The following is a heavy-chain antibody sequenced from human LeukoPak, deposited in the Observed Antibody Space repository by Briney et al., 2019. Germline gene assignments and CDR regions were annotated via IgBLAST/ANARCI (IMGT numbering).Heavy chain of an antibody. CDR3: AKEGAASWDVDV. J-gene: IGHJ6*04. Sequence: PGGSLRPSCAASGFIFIGSGMHSVRQAPGKGPEWVAFIRPDGHNKYYAESVKGRFMISRDNSKNTVDLQMNSLRGDDTAMYYCAKEGAASWDVDVWGKGTTVTVSS. CDR2: IRPDGHNK. D-gene: IGHD3-3*02. CDR1: GFIFIGSG. V-gene: IGHV3-30*02.